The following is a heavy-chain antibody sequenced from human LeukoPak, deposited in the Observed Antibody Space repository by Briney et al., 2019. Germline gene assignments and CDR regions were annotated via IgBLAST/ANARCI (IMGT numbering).Heavy chain of an antibody. V-gene: IGHV1-2*02. CDR1: GYTFTGYY. J-gene: IGHJ1*01. CDR2: INPNSGGT. D-gene: IGHD3-22*01. Sequence: ASVKVSCKASGYTFTGYYMHWVRQAPGQGVEWMGWINPNSGGTNYAQKFQGRVTMTRDTSISTAYMELSSLRSDDTAVYYCARVWNYHDSSGYLEYFQEWGQGTLVTVSS. CDR3: ARVWNYHDSSGYLEYFQE.